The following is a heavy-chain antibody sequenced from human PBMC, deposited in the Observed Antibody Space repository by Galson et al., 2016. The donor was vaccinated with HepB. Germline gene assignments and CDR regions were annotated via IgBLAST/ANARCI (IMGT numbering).Heavy chain of an antibody. Sequence: SLRLSCAGSGFNFDDHVMHWVRQGPGKGLERVSLISWDGHTTYYADSVKGRFTVSRDNTNSTLYLQMTNLRPEDTAFYYCAKAPLSLIRPFDFWGQGTLVTVSS. V-gene: IGHV3-43*01. CDR3: AKAPLSLIRPFDF. D-gene: IGHD3-16*01. CDR2: ISWDGHTT. J-gene: IGHJ4*02. CDR1: GFNFDDHV.